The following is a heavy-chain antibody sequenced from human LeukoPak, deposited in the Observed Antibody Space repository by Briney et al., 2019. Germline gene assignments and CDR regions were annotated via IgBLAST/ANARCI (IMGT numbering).Heavy chain of an antibody. Sequence: SETLSLTCTVPGGSISSNYWTWIRLPAGKGLEWIGRIYSSGSTNYNPSLNSRVTMSVDTSKNQFSLKLNSVTAADTAVYYCAKYSGGSYYNWLDPWGRGTRVTLSS. J-gene: IGHJ5*02. V-gene: IGHV4-4*07. CDR2: IYSSGST. CDR1: GGSISSNY. D-gene: IGHD3-16*01. CDR3: AKYSGGSYYNWLDP.